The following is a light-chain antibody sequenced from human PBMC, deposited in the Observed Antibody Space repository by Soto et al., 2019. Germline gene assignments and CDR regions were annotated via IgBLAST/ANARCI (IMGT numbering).Light chain of an antibody. Sequence: EIVLTQSPGTLSLSPGERATLSCRASQSVSSTYLAWYQQRPGQAPRLLIFGASRATGIPDRFSGSGSGTDFTLTVGRLEPEDFAVYFCQQYGTSPVTFGQGTRLEIK. CDR2: GAS. V-gene: IGKV3-20*01. CDR1: QSVSSTY. CDR3: QQYGTSPVT. J-gene: IGKJ5*01.